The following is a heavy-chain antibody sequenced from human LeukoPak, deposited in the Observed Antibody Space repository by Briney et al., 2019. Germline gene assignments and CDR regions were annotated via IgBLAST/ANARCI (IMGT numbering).Heavy chain of an antibody. Sequence: GGSLRLSCAASGFTFSSYWMTWIRQTPGKGLEWVSFIDKSGGITYYADSVKGRFTISRDNAKSSLYLEMNSLRAEDTAVYYCGRGHWGLDYWGQGTLVTVSS. J-gene: IGHJ4*02. CDR3: GRGHWGLDY. V-gene: IGHV3-48*04. CDR2: IDKSGGIT. CDR1: GFTFSSYW. D-gene: IGHD7-27*01.